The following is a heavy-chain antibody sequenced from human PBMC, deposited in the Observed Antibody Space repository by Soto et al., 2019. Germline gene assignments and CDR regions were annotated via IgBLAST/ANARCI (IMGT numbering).Heavy chain of an antibody. Sequence: ASVKVSCKASGYTFTTYAMPWVRQAPGQRLEWMGWINAGNGNTKYSQKFRGRVTITRDTSASTAYMELSSLRSEDTAVYYCARSITLAGDYWGQGTLVTVSS. V-gene: IGHV1-3*01. CDR1: GYTFTTYA. CDR3: ARSITLAGDY. D-gene: IGHD1-20*01. CDR2: INAGNGNT. J-gene: IGHJ4*02.